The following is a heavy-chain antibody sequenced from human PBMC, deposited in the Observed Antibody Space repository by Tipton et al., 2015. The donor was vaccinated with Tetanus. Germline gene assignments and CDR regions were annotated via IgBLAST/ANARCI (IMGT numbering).Heavy chain of an antibody. J-gene: IGHJ4*02. Sequence: RSLRLSCAASGFTFDDYAMHWVRQAPGKGLEWVSGISWNSGSIGYADSVKGRFTISRDNAKNSLYLRMNSLRAEDTALYYCAKAGPYDSSGYYHYFDYWGQGTLVTVSS. V-gene: IGHV3-9*01. D-gene: IGHD3-22*01. CDR3: AKAGPYDSSGYYHYFDY. CDR1: GFTFDDYA. CDR2: ISWNSGSI.